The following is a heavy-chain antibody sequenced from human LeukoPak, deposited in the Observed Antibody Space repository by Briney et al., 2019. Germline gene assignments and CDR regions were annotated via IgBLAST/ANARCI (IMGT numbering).Heavy chain of an antibody. J-gene: IGHJ2*01. V-gene: IGHV4-38-2*02. CDR2: MLHSGST. CDR3: TTGHNYFYFDL. CDR1: GRSISSGNY. Sequence: SETLSLTCNVYGRSISSGNYWDCSRQSPGKELEWIGTMLHSGSTYYNPSLSSRVTISVDTSNNKLSLRLNSVTAADTAFYYFTTGHNYFYFDLWGRGTLVTVSS.